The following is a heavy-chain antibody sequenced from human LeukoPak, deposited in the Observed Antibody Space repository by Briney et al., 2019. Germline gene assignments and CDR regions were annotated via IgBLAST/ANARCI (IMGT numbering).Heavy chain of an antibody. D-gene: IGHD6-19*01. V-gene: IGHV3-7*01. Sequence: TGGSLRLSCAASGFTFSSYWMTWVRQAPGKGLEWVANIKQDGSEKNYVDSVEGRFTISRDNAKNSLYLQMNSLRAEDTAVYYCARDKIGGSMAGSNFDYWGQGTLVTVSS. CDR2: IKQDGSEK. J-gene: IGHJ4*02. CDR3: ARDKIGGSMAGSNFDY. CDR1: GFTFSSYW.